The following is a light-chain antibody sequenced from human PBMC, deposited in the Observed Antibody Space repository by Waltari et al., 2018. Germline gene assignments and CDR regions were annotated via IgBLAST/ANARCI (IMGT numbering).Light chain of an antibody. CDR2: STS. Sequence: EFVLTQSPGTLSLSTGERATLSCRASQSVRSSHFVWYQQTPAQAPRLLIYSTSTRATGIPDRFSGSGSGTEFTLTISRLEPEDFAVYYCQQYHTSLTFGGGTKVEIK. CDR3: QQYHTSLT. J-gene: IGKJ4*01. CDR1: QSVRSSH. V-gene: IGKV3-20*01.